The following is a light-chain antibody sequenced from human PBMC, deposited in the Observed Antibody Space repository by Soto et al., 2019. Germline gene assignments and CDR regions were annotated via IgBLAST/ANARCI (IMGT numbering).Light chain of an antibody. Sequence: QSVLTQTPSVSGAPGQRVTISCTGGSANIGADYEVHWYQPLRGTAPKILIYGNTNRPSGVPDRFSGSKSGSSASLAITGLQAEDEAEYYFQSYDSTLKGCVFVTGTKVTVL. CDR3: QSYDSTLKGCV. J-gene: IGLJ1*01. CDR1: SANIGADYE. CDR2: GNT. V-gene: IGLV1-40*01.